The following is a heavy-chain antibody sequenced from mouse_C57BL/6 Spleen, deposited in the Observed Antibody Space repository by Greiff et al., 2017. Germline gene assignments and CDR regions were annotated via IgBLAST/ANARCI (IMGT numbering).Heavy chain of an antibody. V-gene: IGHV1-59*01. CDR1: GYTFTSYW. CDR3: ARGDGNYGAWFAY. Sequence: VQLQQPGAELVRPGTSVKLSCKASGYTFTSYWMHWVKQRPGQGLEWIGVIDPSDSYTNYNQKFKGKATLTVDPSSSTAYMQLSSLTSEDSAVYYCARGDGNYGAWFAYWGQGTLVTVSA. D-gene: IGHD2-1*01. J-gene: IGHJ3*01. CDR2: IDPSDSYT.